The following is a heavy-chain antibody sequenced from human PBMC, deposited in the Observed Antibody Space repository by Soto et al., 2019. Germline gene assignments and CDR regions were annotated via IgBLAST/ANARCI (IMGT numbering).Heavy chain of an antibody. D-gene: IGHD3-22*01. V-gene: IGHV3-43D*04. CDR2: ISWDGGST. CDR1: GFTFGEYA. J-gene: IGHJ4*02. Sequence: GGSLRLSCATSGFTFGEYAMHWVRQAPGKGLEWVSLISWDGGSTYYTDSVDGRFTISRDNSKNSVFLQMNNLRAEDTALYYCTKTQRPYYDAGGFDYWGQGTLVTVSS. CDR3: TKTQRPYYDAGGFDY.